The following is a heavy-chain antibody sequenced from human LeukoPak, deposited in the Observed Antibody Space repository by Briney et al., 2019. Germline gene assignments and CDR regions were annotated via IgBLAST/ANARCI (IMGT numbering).Heavy chain of an antibody. Sequence: SETLSLTCTVSGGSISSYYWSWIRQPPGKGLEWIGYIYYSGSTNYNPSLKSRVTISVDTSKNQFSLKLSSVTAADTAVYYCAGGDSSGYVLDFDYWGQGTLVTVSS. D-gene: IGHD3-22*01. V-gene: IGHV4-59*08. CDR3: AGGDSSGYVLDFDY. CDR1: GGSISSYY. CDR2: IYYSGST. J-gene: IGHJ4*02.